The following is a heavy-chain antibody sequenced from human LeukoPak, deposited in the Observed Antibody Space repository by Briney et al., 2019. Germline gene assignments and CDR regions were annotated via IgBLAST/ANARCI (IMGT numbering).Heavy chain of an antibody. CDR1: GESFSGYY. CDR2: INHSGST. V-gene: IGHV4-34*01. D-gene: IGHD4-11*01. CDR3: ARRGLTTSGAFDI. Sequence: SETLSLTCAVYGESFSGYYWSWIRQPPGKGLEWIGEINHSGSTNYNPSLKSRVTISVDTSKNQFSLKLSSVTAADTAVYYCARRGLTTSGAFDIWGQGTMVTVSS. J-gene: IGHJ3*02.